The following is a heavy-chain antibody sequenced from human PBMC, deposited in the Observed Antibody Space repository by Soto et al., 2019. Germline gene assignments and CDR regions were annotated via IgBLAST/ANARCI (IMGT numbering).Heavy chain of an antibody. D-gene: IGHD4-17*01. Sequence: PGGSLRLSCTASGFTFGDYAMSWVCQAPGKGLEWVGFIRSKAYGGTTEYAASVKGRFTISRDDSKSIAYLQMNSLKTEDTAVYYCTRLAHDYGGNGGFDYWGQGTLVTVSS. CDR3: TRLAHDYGGNGGFDY. CDR1: GFTFGDYA. CDR2: IRSKAYGGTT. V-gene: IGHV3-49*04. J-gene: IGHJ4*02.